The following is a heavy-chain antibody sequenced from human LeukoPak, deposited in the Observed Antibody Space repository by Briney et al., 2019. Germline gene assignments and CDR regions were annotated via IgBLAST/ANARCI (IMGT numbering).Heavy chain of an antibody. J-gene: IGHJ4*02. Sequence: SETLSLTCAVYGGSFSGYYWSWIHQPPGKGLEWIGEINHSGSTNYNPSLKSRVTISVDTSKNQFSLKLSSVTAADTAVYYCARGLKYILTGYYNPPDFDYWGQGTLVTVSS. D-gene: IGHD3-9*01. CDR2: INHSGST. CDR1: GGSFSGYY. V-gene: IGHV4-34*01. CDR3: ARGLKYILTGYYNPPDFDY.